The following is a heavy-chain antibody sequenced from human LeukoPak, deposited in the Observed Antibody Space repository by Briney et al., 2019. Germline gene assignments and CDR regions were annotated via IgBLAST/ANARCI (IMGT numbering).Heavy chain of an antibody. D-gene: IGHD3-10*01. V-gene: IGHV3-23*01. CDR3: AKDQLLWFGEPTVGAFDI. J-gene: IGHJ3*02. CDR2: ISGSGGST. CDR1: GFTFSSYA. Sequence: GGSLRLSCAASGFTFSSYAMSWVRQAPGKGLELVSAISGSGGSTYYADSVKGRFTISRDNSKNTLYLQMNSLRAEDTAVYYCAKDQLLWFGEPTVGAFDIWGQGTMVTVSS.